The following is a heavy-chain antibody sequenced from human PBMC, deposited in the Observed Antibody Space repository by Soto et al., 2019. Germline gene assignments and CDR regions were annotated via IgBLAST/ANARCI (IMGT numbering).Heavy chain of an antibody. J-gene: IGHJ6*02. Sequence: SETLSLTCTVSGVSIGGSRYYWGWIRQPPGRGLEWIGNIYYSGSTYYTPALKSRVTLSVDTSKNQFSLNLNSVTAADTAVYYCARGGIPPSGYGIAYAMDVWGQGTTVTVSS. CDR2: IYYSGST. V-gene: IGHV4-39*01. CDR1: GVSIGGSRYY. CDR3: ARGGIPPSGYGIAYAMDV. D-gene: IGHD1-26*01.